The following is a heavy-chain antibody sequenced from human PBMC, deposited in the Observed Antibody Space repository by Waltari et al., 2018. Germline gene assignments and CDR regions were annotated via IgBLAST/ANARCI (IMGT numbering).Heavy chain of an antibody. J-gene: IGHJ6*02. CDR3: ARDQIAAAGTGWARGMDV. Sequence: QVQLQESGPGLVKPSGTLCLTCAVSGGSIGSSNWWSWVRQPPGKGLEWIGEIYHSGSTNYNPSLKSRVTISVDKSKNQFSLKLSSVTAADTAVYYCARDQIAAAGTGWARGMDVWGQGTTVTVSS. D-gene: IGHD6-13*01. V-gene: IGHV4-4*02. CDR1: GGSIGSSNW. CDR2: IYHSGST.